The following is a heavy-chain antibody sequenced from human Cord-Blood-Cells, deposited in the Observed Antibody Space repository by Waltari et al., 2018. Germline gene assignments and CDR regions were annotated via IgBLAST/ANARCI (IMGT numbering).Heavy chain of an antibody. Sequence: EVQLVESGGGLVQPGGSLLLPCAASGFTFSSYWMTWVGQAPGNGLEWVANIKQDGSEKYYVDSVKGRFTISRDNAKNSLYLQMNSLRAEDTAVYYCARDWRMGGYFDYWGQGTLVTVSS. CDR1: GFTFSSYW. CDR3: ARDWRMGGYFDY. D-gene: IGHD3-3*01. J-gene: IGHJ4*02. V-gene: IGHV3-7*01. CDR2: IKQDGSEK.